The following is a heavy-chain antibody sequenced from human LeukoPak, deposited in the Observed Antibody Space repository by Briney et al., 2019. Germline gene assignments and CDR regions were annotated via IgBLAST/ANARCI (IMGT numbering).Heavy chain of an antibody. J-gene: IGHJ4*02. V-gene: IGHV3-23*01. CDR3: AKSSYYDSSGYYREYYFDY. CDR2: VSGSGGST. CDR1: GFTFSSYA. D-gene: IGHD3-22*01. Sequence: GGSLRLSCAASGFTFSSYAMSWVRQAPGKGLEWVSSVSGSGGSTYYADSVKGRFTISRDNSKSTLFLQMNSLRAEDTAAYYCAKSSYYDSSGYYREYYFDYWGQGTLVTVSS.